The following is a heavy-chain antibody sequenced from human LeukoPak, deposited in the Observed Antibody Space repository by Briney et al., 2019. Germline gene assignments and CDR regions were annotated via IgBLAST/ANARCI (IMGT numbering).Heavy chain of an antibody. D-gene: IGHD2-2*01. CDR3: ARASVVPAAMFDY. Sequence: KPSETLSLTCTVSGGSISSYYWSWIRQPPGKGLEWIGYIYYSGSTNYNPSLKSRVTISVDTSKNQFSLKLSSVTAEDTAVYYCARASVVPAAMFDYWGQGTLVTVSS. V-gene: IGHV4-59*01. J-gene: IGHJ4*02. CDR1: GGSISSYY. CDR2: IYYSGST.